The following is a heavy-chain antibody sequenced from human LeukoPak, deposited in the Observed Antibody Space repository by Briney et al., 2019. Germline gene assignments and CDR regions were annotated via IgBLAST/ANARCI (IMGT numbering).Heavy chain of an antibody. Sequence: GASVNVSCKASGYTFTSYYMHWVRQAPGQGLEWMGIINPSGGSTSYAQKFQGRVTMTRDTSTSTVYMELSSLRSEDTAVYYCARARGYYDSSGYHYFDYWGQGTLVTVSS. V-gene: IGHV1-46*01. CDR3: ARARGYYDSSGYHYFDY. CDR1: GYTFTSYY. CDR2: INPSGGST. J-gene: IGHJ4*02. D-gene: IGHD3-22*01.